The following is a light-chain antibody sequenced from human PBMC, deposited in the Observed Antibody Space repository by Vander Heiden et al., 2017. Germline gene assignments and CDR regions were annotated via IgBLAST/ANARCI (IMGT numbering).Light chain of an antibody. CDR3: VLYMGSGTVV. J-gene: IGLJ2*01. Sequence: TVVTQEPSFAVSPGRTVKLICGLSSGSVSTSYYLSWYQQTTDQAPRTLIYSTNTRTSGVPDRFSGSILGNKAALTITGAQAGDESDYYCVLYMGSGTVVFGGGTKLTVL. CDR1: SGSVSTSYY. CDR2: STN. V-gene: IGLV8-61*01.